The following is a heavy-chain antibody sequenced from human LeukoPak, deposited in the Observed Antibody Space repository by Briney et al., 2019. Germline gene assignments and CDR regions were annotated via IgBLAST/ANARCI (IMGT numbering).Heavy chain of an antibody. CDR3: AGHSGYWGVGFDY. CDR2: IYYIGST. Sequence: KASETLSLTCTVSGGSIRSYYWSWIRQPPGKGLEWIGYIYYIGSTNYNPSLKSRVTISVDTSKNQFSLKLSSVTAADTAAYYCAGHSGYWGVGFDYWGQGTPVTVSS. V-gene: IGHV4-59*01. D-gene: IGHD5-12*01. J-gene: IGHJ4*02. CDR1: GGSIRSYY.